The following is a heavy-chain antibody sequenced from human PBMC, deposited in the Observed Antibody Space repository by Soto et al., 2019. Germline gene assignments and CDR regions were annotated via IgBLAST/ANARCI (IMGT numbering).Heavy chain of an antibody. V-gene: IGHV3-33*06. CDR2: IWYDGTNK. Sequence: ESVGGVVQPGRSLRLSCAASGFTFSSYGMHWVRQAPGKGLEWVAVIWYDGTNKYYADSVKGRFTISRDNSKNTLYLQMNSLRAEDTAVYYCAKSITPRPNYFDYWGQGTLVTVSS. CDR1: GFTFSSYG. J-gene: IGHJ4*02. CDR3: AKSITPRPNYFDY. D-gene: IGHD3-10*01.